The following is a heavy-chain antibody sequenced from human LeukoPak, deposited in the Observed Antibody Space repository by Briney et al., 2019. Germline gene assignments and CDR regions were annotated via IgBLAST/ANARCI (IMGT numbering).Heavy chain of an antibody. D-gene: IGHD3-10*02. CDR1: GFTFSSYW. J-gene: IGHJ6*04. V-gene: IGHV3-7*01. CDR3: AELGITMIGGV. Sequence: PGGSLRLSCAASGFTFSSYWMSWVRQAPGKGLEWVANIKQDGSEKYYVDSVKGRFTISRDNARNSLYLQMNSLRAEDTAVYYCAELGITMIGGVWGKGTTVTISS. CDR2: IKQDGSEK.